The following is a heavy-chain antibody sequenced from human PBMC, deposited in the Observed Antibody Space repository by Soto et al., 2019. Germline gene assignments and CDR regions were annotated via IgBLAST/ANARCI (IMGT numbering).Heavy chain of an antibody. CDR1: GYTFTSYY. V-gene: IGHV1-46*03. J-gene: IGHJ6*03. D-gene: IGHD6-19*01. CDR3: ARDNHPRPMAPAVYFYMDV. CDR2: INPSGGST. Sequence: GASVKVSCKASGYTFTSYYMHWVRQAPGQGLEWMGIINPSGGSTSYAQKYQGRVTMTRDTATSTGYMELSSPRSEATAVYYCARDNHPRPMAPAVYFYMDVWGKGTTVTVSS.